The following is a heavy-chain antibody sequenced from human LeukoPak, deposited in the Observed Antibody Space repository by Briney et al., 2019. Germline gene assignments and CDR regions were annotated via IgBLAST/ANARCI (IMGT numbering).Heavy chain of an antibody. J-gene: IGHJ4*02. D-gene: IGHD6-13*01. V-gene: IGHV1-2*02. CDR3: ARRGSNWYYFDY. Sequence: ASVKVSCKASGYTFTDYYMHWVRQAPGQGLEWMGWINPNSGGTNYAQKFQGRVTMTRDTSISTAYMELSRLRSDDTAVYYCARRGSNWYYFDYWGQGTLVTVSS. CDR1: GYTFTDYY. CDR2: INPNSGGT.